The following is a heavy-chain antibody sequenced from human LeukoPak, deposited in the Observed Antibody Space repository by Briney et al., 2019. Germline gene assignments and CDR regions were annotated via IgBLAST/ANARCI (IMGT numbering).Heavy chain of an antibody. V-gene: IGHV3-21*01. Sequence: GGSLRLSCAASGVTFNSYTMNWVRQAPGKGLEWVSSISSSSSYIYYADSVKGRFTISRDNAKNSLYLQMNSLRAEDTAVYFCARGSGYCTSTSCYVYYYYGMDVWGQGTTVTVSS. CDR3: ARGSGYCTSTSCYVYYYYGMDV. CDR2: ISSSSSYI. J-gene: IGHJ6*02. D-gene: IGHD2-2*01. CDR1: GVTFNSYT.